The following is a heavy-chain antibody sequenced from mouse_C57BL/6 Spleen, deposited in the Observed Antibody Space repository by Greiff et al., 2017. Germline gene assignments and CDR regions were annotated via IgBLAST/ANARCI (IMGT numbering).Heavy chain of an antibody. CDR2: INPSSGYT. Sequence: QVQLKQSGAELARPGASVKMSCKASGYTFTSYTMHWVKQRPGQGLEWIGYINPSSGYTKYNQKFKDKATLTADKSSSTAYMQLSSLTSEDSAVYYCARLTGEEGYFDVWGTGTTVTVSS. J-gene: IGHJ1*03. CDR3: ARLTGEEGYFDV. D-gene: IGHD4-1*01. V-gene: IGHV1-4*01. CDR1: GYTFTSYT.